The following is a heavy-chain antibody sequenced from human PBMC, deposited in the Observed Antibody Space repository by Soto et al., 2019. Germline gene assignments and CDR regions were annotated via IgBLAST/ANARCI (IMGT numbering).Heavy chain of an antibody. CDR1: GGSISSGGYS. Sequence: SETLSLTCAVSGGSISSGGYSWSWIRQPPGEGLEWIGYIYHSGSTYYNPSLKSRVTISVDRSKNQFSLKLSSVTAADTAVYYCARGDYYDSSGYYPWYFDYWGQGTLVTVSS. J-gene: IGHJ4*02. V-gene: IGHV4-30-2*01. CDR3: ARGDYYDSSGYYPWYFDY. D-gene: IGHD3-22*01. CDR2: IYHSGST.